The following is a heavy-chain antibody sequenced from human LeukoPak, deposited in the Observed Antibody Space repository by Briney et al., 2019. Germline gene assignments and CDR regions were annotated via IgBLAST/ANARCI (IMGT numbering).Heavy chain of an antibody. CDR2: ISYDGSNK. Sequence: GGSLRLSCAASGFTFSSYGMHWVRQAPGKGLEWVAVISYDGSNKYYADSVKGRFTISRDNSKNTLYLQMNSLRAEDTAVYYCAKDRHDYGDYIQPPFDPWGQGTLATVSS. J-gene: IGHJ5*02. CDR3: AKDRHDYGDYIQPPFDP. CDR1: GFTFSSYG. V-gene: IGHV3-30*18. D-gene: IGHD4-17*01.